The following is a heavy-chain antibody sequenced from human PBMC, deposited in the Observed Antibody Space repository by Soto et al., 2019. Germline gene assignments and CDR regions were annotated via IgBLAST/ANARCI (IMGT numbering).Heavy chain of an antibody. D-gene: IGHD6-19*01. CDR2: IDPADSVA. Sequence: PGESLNISCEGSGYSLTNVWIHWGRQMAGKGGGWRGRIDPADSVATSNTSLQGHVAMSDHKTSKTANLQWSRLKASATAMYYCASGADASGHNAFDYWGLGTMVTVSS. J-gene: IGHJ3*01. CDR3: ASGADASGHNAFDY. V-gene: IGHV5-10-1*01. CDR1: GYSLTNVW.